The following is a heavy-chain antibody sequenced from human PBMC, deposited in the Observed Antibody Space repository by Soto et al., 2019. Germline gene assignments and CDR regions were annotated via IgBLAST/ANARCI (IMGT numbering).Heavy chain of an antibody. V-gene: IGHV3-7*01. CDR1: GFTFSSYW. Sequence: GGSLRLSCAASGFTFSSYWMSWARQAPGKGLEWVANIKQDGSEKYYVDSVKGRFTISRDNAKNSLYLQMNGLRAEDTAVYYCARDLRRDYVFDYWGQGTLVTVSS. CDR2: IKQDGSEK. D-gene: IGHD4-17*01. J-gene: IGHJ4*02. CDR3: ARDLRRDYVFDY.